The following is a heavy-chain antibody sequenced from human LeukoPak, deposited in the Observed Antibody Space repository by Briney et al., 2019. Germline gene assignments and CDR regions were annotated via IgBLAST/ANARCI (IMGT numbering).Heavy chain of an antibody. CDR3: ARDRGYYDILTGYSHDAFDI. Sequence: SETLSLTCTVSGDSIRSSYWSWIRQPPGETLEWVGYIYYSGSTNYNPSLKSRVTISVDTSKNQFSLKLSSVTAADTAVYYCARDRGYYDILTGYSHDAFDIWGQGTMVTVSS. CDR1: GDSIRSSY. CDR2: IYYSGST. V-gene: IGHV4-59*01. J-gene: IGHJ3*02. D-gene: IGHD3-9*01.